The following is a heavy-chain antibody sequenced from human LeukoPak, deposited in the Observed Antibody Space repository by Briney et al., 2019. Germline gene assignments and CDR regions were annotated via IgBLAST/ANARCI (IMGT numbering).Heavy chain of an antibody. CDR1: GYTFTGYY. Sequence: ASVKVSCKASGYTFTGYYMHWVRQAPGQGLEWMGWINPNSGGTNYAQKFQGWVTMTRDTSISTAYMELSRLRSDDTAVYYCARFVDDYGDTGNAFDIWGQGTIVTVSS. D-gene: IGHD4-17*01. CDR3: ARFVDDYGDTGNAFDI. CDR2: INPNSGGT. V-gene: IGHV1-2*04. J-gene: IGHJ3*02.